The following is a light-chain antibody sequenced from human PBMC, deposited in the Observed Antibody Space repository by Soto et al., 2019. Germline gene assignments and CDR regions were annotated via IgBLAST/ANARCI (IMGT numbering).Light chain of an antibody. CDR2: YDS. CDR3: LVWDSSSDHWV. Sequence: SYELTQPPSVSVAPGKTARITCGGNNIGSKSVHWYQQKPGQAPVVVIYYDSDRPSGIPERFSGSNSGNTATLTISRVEAGDEADYYCLVWDSSSDHWVFGGGTKLTVL. V-gene: IGLV3-21*04. J-gene: IGLJ3*02. CDR1: NIGSKS.